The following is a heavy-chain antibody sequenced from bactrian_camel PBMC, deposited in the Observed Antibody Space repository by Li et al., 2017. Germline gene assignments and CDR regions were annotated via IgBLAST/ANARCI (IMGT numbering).Heavy chain of an antibody. Sequence: DVQLVESGGGSVQAGGFLRLSCASDAYTPANVRMAWFRQAPGKEREGVASLASDGSSIYANSLKGRFSISKDSAKNTLYLQMNNLKPEDTAMYYCGTNKYCRGSACCNSDFSHCGQGTQVTVS. D-gene: IGHD2*01. J-gene: IGHJ4*01. CDR1: AYTPANVR. CDR3: GTNKYCRGSACCNSDFSH. CDR2: LASDGSS. V-gene: IGHV3S19*01.